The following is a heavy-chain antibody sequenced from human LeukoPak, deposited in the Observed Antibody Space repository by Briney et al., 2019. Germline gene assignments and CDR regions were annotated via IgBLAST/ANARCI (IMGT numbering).Heavy chain of an antibody. V-gene: IGHV7-4-1*02. CDR2: INTNTGNP. Sequence: ASVKVSCKASGYTFTSYAMNWVRQAPGQGLEWMGWINTNTGNPTYAHGFKGRFVFSLDTSINTAYLQISSLKAEDTAVYYCAREGTHSPTPYQLLYLSMDVLGQGTTVTVSS. CDR3: AREGTHSPTPYQLLYLSMDV. D-gene: IGHD2-2*02. J-gene: IGHJ6*02. CDR1: GYTFTSYA.